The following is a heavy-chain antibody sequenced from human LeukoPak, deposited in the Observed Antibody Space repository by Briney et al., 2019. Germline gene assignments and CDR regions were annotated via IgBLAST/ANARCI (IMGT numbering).Heavy chain of an antibody. CDR3: ARVDCSGGSCYLRPFDY. D-gene: IGHD2-15*01. J-gene: IGHJ4*02. V-gene: IGHV3-30-3*01. CDR1: GFTFSSYA. Sequence: GGSLRLSCAASGFTFSSYAMHWVRQAPGKGLEWVAVISYDGNYKYYADPVKGRFTISRDNSKNTLYLQMNSLRAEDTALYYCARVDCSGGSCYLRPFDYWGQGTLVTVSS. CDR2: ISYDGNYK.